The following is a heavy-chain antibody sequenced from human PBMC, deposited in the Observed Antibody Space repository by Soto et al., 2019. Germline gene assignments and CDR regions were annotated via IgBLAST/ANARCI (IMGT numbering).Heavy chain of an antibody. Sequence: QVHLVQSGAEVKKPGASVKVSCKASGYTFTSYDINWVRQVAGQGLEWMGGMNPNSGDTAYAQELQGKVTMSRNTSISIAYMELSSLRPADTAVYYCARGLKMLRVFGLKTYYYYYMDVWGKGTTVTLSS. D-gene: IGHD3-10*01. CDR1: GYTFTSYD. J-gene: IGHJ6*03. CDR3: ARGLKMLRVFGLKTYYYYYMDV. CDR2: MNPNSGDT. V-gene: IGHV1-8*01.